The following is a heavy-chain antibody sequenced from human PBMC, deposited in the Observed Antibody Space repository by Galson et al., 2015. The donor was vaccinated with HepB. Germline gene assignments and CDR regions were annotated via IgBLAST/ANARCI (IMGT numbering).Heavy chain of an antibody. CDR2: IHPGNSDT. CDR3: ARLWESVEDGYNYFTMRYFDY. Sequence: QSGAEVKKPGESLKISCKGSGYSFTSYWIGWVRQLPGKGLEWMGIIHPGNSDTRYSPSFQGQVTISADKSISTAYLQWSSLKASDTAMYYCARLWESVEDGYNYFTMRYFDYWGQRTLVTVSS. CDR1: GYSFTSYW. V-gene: IGHV5-51*03. D-gene: IGHD5-24*01. J-gene: IGHJ4*02.